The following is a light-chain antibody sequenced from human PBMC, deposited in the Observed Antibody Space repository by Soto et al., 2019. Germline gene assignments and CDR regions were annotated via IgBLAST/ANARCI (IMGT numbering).Light chain of an antibody. CDR3: CSYAGPSTFVI. J-gene: IGLJ2*01. CDR2: GVS. V-gene: IGLV2-23*02. Sequence: QSALTQPASVSGSPGQSITISCTGTSSDVGNYNLVSWYQQYPGKAPKLVIFGVSERPSGISNRFSGSKSGNTASLTISELQAEDEADYYCCSYAGPSTFVIFGGGTKLTVL. CDR1: SSDVGNYNL.